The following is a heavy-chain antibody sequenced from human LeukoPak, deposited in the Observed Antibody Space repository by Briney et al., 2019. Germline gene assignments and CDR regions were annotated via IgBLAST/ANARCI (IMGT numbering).Heavy chain of an antibody. CDR1: GFKFDDYE. V-gene: IGHV3-20*01. CDR2: ISKSGRAT. CDR3: ARVHGSHYYYYMDV. J-gene: IGHJ6*03. Sequence: GGSLRLSCAASGFKFDDYEMSWVRQVPGKGLEYVSGISKSGRATGYGDSVKGRFTISRDNAKNSLFLQMTSLRAEDTALYHGARVHGSHYYYYMDVWGKGDAVTV.